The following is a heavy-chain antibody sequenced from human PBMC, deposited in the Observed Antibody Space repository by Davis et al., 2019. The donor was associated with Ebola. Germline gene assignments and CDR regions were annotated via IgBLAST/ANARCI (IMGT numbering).Heavy chain of an antibody. D-gene: IGHD6-13*01. CDR2: ISGSGGST. J-gene: IGHJ4*02. CDR3: ATRGSSREFDY. CDR1: GFTFTSYA. Sequence: GESPKIPCAAPGFTFTSYAMSWVRQAPGKGLEWVSGISGSGGSTYYADSVKGRFTISRDNSKNTLNMQMNSLRVEDTAVYYCATRGSSREFDYWGQGTLVSVS. V-gene: IGHV3-23*01.